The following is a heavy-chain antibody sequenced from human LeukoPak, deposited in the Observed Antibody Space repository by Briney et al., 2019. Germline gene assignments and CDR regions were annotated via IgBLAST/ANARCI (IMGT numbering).Heavy chain of an antibody. CDR1: GYTFTSYY. J-gene: IGHJ4*02. D-gene: IGHD2-8*01. V-gene: IGHV1-46*01. CDR2: INPSGGST. Sequence: ASVKVSCKASGYTFTSYYMHWVRQAPGQGLEWMGIINPSGGSTSYAQKFQGRVTMTRDMSTSTVYMELSSLRSEDTAVYYCARGYCTNGVCYTVFDYWGQGTLVTVSS. CDR3: ARGYCTNGVCYTVFDY.